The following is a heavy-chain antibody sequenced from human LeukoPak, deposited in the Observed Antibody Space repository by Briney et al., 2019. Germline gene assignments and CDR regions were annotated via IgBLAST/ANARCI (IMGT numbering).Heavy chain of an antibody. V-gene: IGHV3-33*01. J-gene: IGHJ5*02. CDR3: VRGVGVSRFNYFDP. CDR2: IWYDASNK. D-gene: IGHD6-13*01. Sequence: GGSLRLSCAASGFTFSSFGMHWVRQAPGKGLEWVAVIWYDASNKYYADSVKGRFTISKDNSKNTLFLQMNSLRDDDTAVYYCVRGVGVSRFNYFDPWGQGTLVTVSS. CDR1: GFTFSSFG.